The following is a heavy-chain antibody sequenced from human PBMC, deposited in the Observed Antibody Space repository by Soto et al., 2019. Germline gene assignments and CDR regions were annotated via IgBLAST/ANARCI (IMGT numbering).Heavy chain of an antibody. J-gene: IGHJ4*02. CDR3: ARDTEYYYGSGSYVSDY. D-gene: IGHD3-10*01. Sequence: GASVKVSCKASGGTFSSYTISWVRQAPGQGLEWMGRIIPILGIANYAQKFQGRVTVTADKSTSTAYMELSSLRSEDTAVYYCARDTEYYYGSGSYVSDYWGQGTQVTVSS. V-gene: IGHV1-69*04. CDR1: GGTFSSYT. CDR2: IIPILGIA.